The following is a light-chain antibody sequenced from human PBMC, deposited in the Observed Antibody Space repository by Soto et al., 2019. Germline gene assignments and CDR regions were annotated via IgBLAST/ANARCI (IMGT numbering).Light chain of an antibody. CDR1: QGIRDA. CDR3: LQHNSYPRT. Sequence: DIQMTQSPSSLSASVGDRVTITCRASQGIRDALGWYQQKPGKAPKRLIYAASSLQSGVPTRFSGSGSGTEFTLTISSLQPEDFATYDCLQHNSYPRTFGQGTKVEIK. V-gene: IGKV1-17*01. CDR2: AAS. J-gene: IGKJ1*01.